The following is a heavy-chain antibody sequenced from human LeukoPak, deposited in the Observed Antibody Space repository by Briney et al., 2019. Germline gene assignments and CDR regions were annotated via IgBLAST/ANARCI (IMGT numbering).Heavy chain of an antibody. CDR2: INPDSGGT. CDR3: ARDGEAGRHDYYYYYMDV. Sequence: ASVKVSCKTSGYTFTDYYIHWVRQAPGQGLEWIGWINPDSGGTMYAQKLQGRVTMTRDTSSSTVYMELSRLRSDDTAVYYCARDGEAGRHDYYYYYMDVWGKGTTVTVSS. J-gene: IGHJ6*03. D-gene: IGHD6-6*01. V-gene: IGHV1-2*02. CDR1: GYTFTDYY.